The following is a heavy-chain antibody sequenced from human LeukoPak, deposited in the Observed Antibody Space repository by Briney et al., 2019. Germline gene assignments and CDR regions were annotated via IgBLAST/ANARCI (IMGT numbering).Heavy chain of an antibody. Sequence: SVKVSFKASGCTFSTYAISWVRQAPGQGLEWMGRIMPILGIANYAQHFEGRVTIPADKSTSTAYMQLSSLRHEDTAVYYCARGYYCDYNMDVWGQGTTVTVSS. CDR3: ARGYYCDYNMDV. J-gene: IGHJ6*02. D-gene: IGHD3-10*01. CDR1: GCTFSTYA. CDR2: IMPILGIA. V-gene: IGHV1-69*04.